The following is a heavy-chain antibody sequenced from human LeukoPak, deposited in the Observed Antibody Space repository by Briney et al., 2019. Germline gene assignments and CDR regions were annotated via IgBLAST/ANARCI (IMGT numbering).Heavy chain of an antibody. V-gene: IGHV4-4*07. J-gene: IGHJ4*02. Sequence: PSETLPLTCTVSGGSISSYYWSWIRQPAGKGLEWIGRIYTSGSTNYNPSLKSRVTMSVDTSKNQFSLKLSSVTAADTAVYYCARAYYYDSSGYYYFDYWGQGTLVTVSS. CDR3: ARAYYYDSSGYYYFDY. CDR1: GGSISSYY. D-gene: IGHD3-22*01. CDR2: IYTSGST.